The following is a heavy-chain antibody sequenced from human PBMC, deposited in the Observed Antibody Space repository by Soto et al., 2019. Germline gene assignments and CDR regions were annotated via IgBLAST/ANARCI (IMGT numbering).Heavy chain of an antibody. J-gene: IGHJ6*02. CDR1: GDTFTSNW. Sequence: HGESLKISCKVSGDTFTSNWIGWVRQMPGKGLEWMGIIYPVDSDTRYSPSFEGQVTIPVDESITTAFLQWSSLKASDTAMYYCTRRVVRYYKGMDVWGQGTTVTVSS. CDR2: IYPVDSDT. V-gene: IGHV5-51*01. D-gene: IGHD2-15*01. CDR3: TRRVVRYYKGMDV.